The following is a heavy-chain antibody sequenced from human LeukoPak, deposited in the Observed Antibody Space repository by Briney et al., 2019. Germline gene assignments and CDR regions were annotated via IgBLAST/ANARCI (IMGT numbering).Heavy chain of an antibody. J-gene: IGHJ5*02. CDR1: GGTFSSYA. CDR2: IIPILGIA. D-gene: IGHD6-13*01. V-gene: IGHV1-69*04. Sequence: SVKVSCKASGGTFSSYAISWVRQAPGQGLEWMGRIIPILGIANYAQKFQGRVTITADKSTSTAYMELSSLRSEDTAVYYCVAAAVSRWFDPWGQGTLVTVSS. CDR3: VAAAVSRWFDP.